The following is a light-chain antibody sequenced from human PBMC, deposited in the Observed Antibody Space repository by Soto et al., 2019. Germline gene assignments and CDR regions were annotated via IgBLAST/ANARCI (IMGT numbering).Light chain of an antibody. J-gene: IGKJ1*01. CDR3: QQYGSSRT. V-gene: IGKV3-20*01. CDR2: GAS. CDR1: QSVSSSY. Sequence: EIVLTQSPGTLSLSPGERATLSCRASQSVSSSYLAWYQQKPGQAPRLLIYGASSRATGIPDRFSGSGSGTDFTFTISRLEPEDFAVYYCQQYGSSRTFGQGNKVEIK.